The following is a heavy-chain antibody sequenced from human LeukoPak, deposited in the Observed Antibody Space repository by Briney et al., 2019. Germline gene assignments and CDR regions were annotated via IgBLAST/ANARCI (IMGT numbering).Heavy chain of an antibody. CDR2: INPNSGGT. V-gene: IGHV1-2*02. J-gene: IGHJ4*02. D-gene: IGHD6-13*01. Sequence: GASVKLSCKASRSTVTRYYMHCVRQAPGQRLEWMGGINPNSGGTNYAQKCQGRVTMTRDTSISTAYMELSRLRSDDTAVYYCARVGQQLTLGLDYWGQGTLVTVSS. CDR1: RSTVTRYY. CDR3: ARVGQQLTLGLDY.